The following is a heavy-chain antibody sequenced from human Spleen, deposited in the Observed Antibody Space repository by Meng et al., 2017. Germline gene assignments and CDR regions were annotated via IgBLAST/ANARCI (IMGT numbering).Heavy chain of an antibody. CDR1: GFSFDSYW. J-gene: IGHJ4*02. CDR2: IKQDGSEK. D-gene: IGHD5-18*01. Sequence: GGSLRLSCAASGFSFDSYWMIWVRQAQGKGLEWVANIKQDGSEKNYVDSVKGRFTISRDNAKNSLYLQMNSLRAEDTAVYYCARRRYTYGFSFDYWGQGTVVTVSS. V-gene: IGHV3-7*01. CDR3: ARRRYTYGFSFDY.